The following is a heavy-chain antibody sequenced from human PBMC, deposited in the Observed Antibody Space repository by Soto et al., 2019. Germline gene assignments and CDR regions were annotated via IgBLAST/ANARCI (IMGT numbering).Heavy chain of an antibody. CDR1: GASIRSYH. CDR3: AKDVSSRRWFDP. CDR2: MQHTGNT. Sequence: SETLSLTCAVSGASIRSYHWSWIRQPAGKGLEWIGRMQHTGNTNYNPSLKSRVTMSVDTSKNQISLKMTSVTAADTAVHFCAKDVSSRRWFDPWGQGTLVTVSS. D-gene: IGHD3-16*01. J-gene: IGHJ5*02. V-gene: IGHV4-4*07.